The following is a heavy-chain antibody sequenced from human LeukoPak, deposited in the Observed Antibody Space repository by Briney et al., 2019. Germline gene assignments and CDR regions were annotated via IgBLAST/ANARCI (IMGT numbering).Heavy chain of an antibody. V-gene: IGHV3-23*01. CDR2: ISGRGDTT. CDR3: AREEKWELLRSDV. Sequence: GGSLRLSCTASEFTFSAYSMNWVRQTPGKGLEWVSAISGRGDTTYYADSVKGRFTISRDNSKNTLYLQMNSLRAEDTAVYYCAREEKWELLRSDVWGKGTTVTVSS. CDR1: EFTFSAYS. D-gene: IGHD1-26*01. J-gene: IGHJ6*04.